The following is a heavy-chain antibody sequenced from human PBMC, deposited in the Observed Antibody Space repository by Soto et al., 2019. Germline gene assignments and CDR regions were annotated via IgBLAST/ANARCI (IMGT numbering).Heavy chain of an antibody. J-gene: IGHJ4*02. D-gene: IGHD2-8*01. V-gene: IGHV3-7*01. CDR3: AISRSLAQIMVGSYLGN. CDR2: IKQDGSEK. Sequence: GSLRICCASSRFIVHSCGMSVVSQAPGKGLEWVANIKQDGSEKYYVDSVKGRFTISRDNAKNSLYLQMNSLRAEDTAVYYCAISRSLAQIMVGSYLGNSGQRTLVT. CDR1: RFIVHSCG.